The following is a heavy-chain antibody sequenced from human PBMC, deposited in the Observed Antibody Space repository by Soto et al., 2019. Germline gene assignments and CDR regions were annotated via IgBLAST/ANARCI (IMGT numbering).Heavy chain of an antibody. V-gene: IGHV1-46*01. J-gene: IGHJ4*02. CDR2: INPSGGVT. D-gene: IGHD2-21*02. Sequence: GASVKVSCKAAGYSFTNYYMHWVRQAPGRGLEWMGIINPSGGVTSYAQKFQGRVTMTRDTSTSTVYMELSSLRSEDTAVYYCARVVCGGDCYSSDYWGQGTLVTVSS. CDR3: ARVVCGGDCYSSDY. CDR1: GYSFTNYY.